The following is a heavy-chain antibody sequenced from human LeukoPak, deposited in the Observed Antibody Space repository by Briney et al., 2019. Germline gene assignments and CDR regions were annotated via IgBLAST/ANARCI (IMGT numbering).Heavy chain of an antibody. Sequence: SETLSLTCTVSGGSISSSSYYWGWIRQPPGKGLEWIGSIYYSGSTNYNPALKSRVTISVDTSKSQFSLKLGSVTAADTAVYYCARDLVSGYYGSGSYSYYFDYWGQGTLVTVSS. J-gene: IGHJ4*02. D-gene: IGHD3-10*01. CDR2: IYYSGST. CDR1: GGSISSSSYY. V-gene: IGHV4-39*07. CDR3: ARDLVSGYYGSGSYSYYFDY.